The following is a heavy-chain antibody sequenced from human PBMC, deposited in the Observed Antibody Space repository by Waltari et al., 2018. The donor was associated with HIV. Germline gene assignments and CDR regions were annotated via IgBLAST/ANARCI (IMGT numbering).Heavy chain of an antibody. V-gene: IGHV3-13*01. D-gene: IGHD2-2*01. Sequence: EVQLAESGGGFVVPGGSLRLSCAASGFSFSCYDLPLVRQSRGQVLGWVASIATKADSYYPLSVKGRCTVSRDNAKNSMYLQSSGLRVDDTGVYFCARDDGHCRKKDCFRGYGLDVWGPGTTVNVYS. J-gene: IGHJ6*02. CDR3: ARDDGHCRKKDCFRGYGLDV. CDR1: GFSFSCYD. CDR2: IATKADS.